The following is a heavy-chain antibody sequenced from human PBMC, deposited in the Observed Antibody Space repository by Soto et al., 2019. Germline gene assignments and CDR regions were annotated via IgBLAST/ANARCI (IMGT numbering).Heavy chain of an antibody. V-gene: IGHV4-59*11. CDR2: IYYTGGT. D-gene: IGHD7-27*01. CDR3: TRANCYSEY. J-gene: IGHJ4*02. Sequence: QVHLQESGPGLVNPSETLSLSCTASGGPIWNRYWSWVRQPPGKGLEWIGYIYYTGGTNYNPALKSRVTMSVEPSKNRVSLNLNSLNYADTAICFCTRANCYSEYWGQGTLVTVSS. CDR1: GGPIWNRY.